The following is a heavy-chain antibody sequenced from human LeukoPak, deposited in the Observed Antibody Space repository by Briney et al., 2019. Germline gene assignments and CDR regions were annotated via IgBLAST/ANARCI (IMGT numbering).Heavy chain of an antibody. CDR3: ARGATISETGYFDF. V-gene: IGHV4-34*01. J-gene: IGHJ4*03. CDR1: GGSFSRYY. D-gene: IGHD5-24*01. Sequence: SETLSLTCAVYGGSFSRYYWSWIRQSPGKGLEWIAEIDHRGDTNYNPSVKSRVTISVDTSKNQFSLKVRSLSAADTAVYYCARGATISETGYFDFWGQGTLATVSS. CDR2: IDHRGDT.